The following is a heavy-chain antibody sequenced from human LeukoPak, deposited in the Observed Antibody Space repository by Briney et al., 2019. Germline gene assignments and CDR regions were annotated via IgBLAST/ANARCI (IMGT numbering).Heavy chain of an antibody. CDR3: PRERTTVTTFAFDI. CDR2: ISSSSSTI. J-gene: IGHJ3*02. CDR1: GFTFSSYS. Sequence: GGSLRLSCAASGFTFSSYSMNWVRQAPGNGLEWVSYISSSSSTIYNEDSVKGRFTISRDNAKNSLYMQMNSLRAEDTAVYYCPRERTTVTTFAFDIWGQGTMVTVSS. V-gene: IGHV3-48*01. D-gene: IGHD4-17*01.